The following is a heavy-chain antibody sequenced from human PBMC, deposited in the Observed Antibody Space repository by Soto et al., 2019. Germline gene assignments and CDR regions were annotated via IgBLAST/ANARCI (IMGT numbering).Heavy chain of an antibody. J-gene: IGHJ6*03. V-gene: IGHV3-53*04. CDR2: IYSGGST. Sequence: PGGSLRLSCAASGFTVSSNYMSWVRQAPGKGLEWVSVIYSGGSTYYAESVKGRFTISRHNSKNTLYLQMNSLRAEDTAVYYCARDRRYWSSTSCYRRYYMDVWGKGTTVTVSS. D-gene: IGHD2-2*02. CDR1: GFTVSSNY. CDR3: ARDRRYWSSTSCYRRYYMDV.